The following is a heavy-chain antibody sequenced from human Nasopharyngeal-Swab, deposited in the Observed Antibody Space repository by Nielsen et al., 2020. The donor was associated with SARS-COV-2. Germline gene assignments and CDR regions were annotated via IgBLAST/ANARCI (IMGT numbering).Heavy chain of an antibody. CDR1: GGTFRSYA. J-gene: IGHJ6*03. V-gene: IGHV1-69*06. CDR3: ARSLAVAEALLVHMDV. D-gene: IGHD6-19*01. Sequence: SVKVSCKASGGTFRSYAISWVRQAPGQGLEWMGGIIPIFGTANYAQKFQGRVTITADKSTSTAYMELSSLRSEDTAVYYCARSLAVAEALLVHMDVWGKGTTVTVSS. CDR2: IIPIFGTA.